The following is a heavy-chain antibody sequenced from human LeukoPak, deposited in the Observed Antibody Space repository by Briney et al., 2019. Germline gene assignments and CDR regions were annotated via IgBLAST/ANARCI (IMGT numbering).Heavy chain of an antibody. J-gene: IGHJ5*02. V-gene: IGHV1-69-2*01. D-gene: IGHD3-10*01. CDR3: AKEDGGWFGELFFRGLDP. CDR1: GYTFTDYY. CDR2: VDPEDGET. Sequence: GASVKISCKASGYTFTDYYMHWVQQAPGKGLEWMGRVDPEDGETIYAEKFQGRVTITADTSTDTAYMELSSLRSEDTAVYYCAKEDGGWFGELFFRGLDPWGQGTLVTVSS.